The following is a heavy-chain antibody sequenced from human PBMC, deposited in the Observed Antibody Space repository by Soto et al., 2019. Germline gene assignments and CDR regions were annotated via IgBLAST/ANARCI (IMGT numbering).Heavy chain of an antibody. CDR2: ISAYNGNT. Sequence: QVQLVQSGAEVKKPGASVKVSCKASGYTFTSYGISWVRQAPGQGLEWMGWISAYNGNTNYAQKLQGRVTMTTDTPTSTAYMEQRSLRSDDTAVYYCARALSLGQDNSYYYYGMDVWGQGTTVTVSS. D-gene: IGHD3-16*01. J-gene: IGHJ6*02. V-gene: IGHV1-18*01. CDR3: ARALSLGQDNSYYYYGMDV. CDR1: GYTFTSYG.